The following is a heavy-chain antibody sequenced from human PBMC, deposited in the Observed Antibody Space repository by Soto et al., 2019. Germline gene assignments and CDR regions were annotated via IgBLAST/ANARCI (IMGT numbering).Heavy chain of an antibody. CDR1: GFPFSSYE. V-gene: IGHV3-48*03. CDR2: ISSSGSTI. CDR3: ARGIGYGDYVDY. D-gene: IGHD4-17*01. J-gene: IGHJ4*02. Sequence: EVQLVESGGGFVQPGGSLRLSCAASGFPFSSYEMNCVRQAPGKGLEWVSYISSSGSTIYYADSVKGRFTISRDNAKNTLYLQMNSLRDEDTAVYYCARGIGYGDYVDYWGQGTLVTVSS.